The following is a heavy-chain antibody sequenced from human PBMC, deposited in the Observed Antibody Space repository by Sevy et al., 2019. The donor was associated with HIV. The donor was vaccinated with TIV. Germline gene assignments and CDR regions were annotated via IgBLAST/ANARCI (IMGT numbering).Heavy chain of an antibody. CDR3: ARHYESRGAGGYDPDAFDM. V-gene: IGHV4-31*03. Sequence: SETLSLTCTVSGASISSGGHYWSWIRQHPGKGLELIGTMYYSGSTYYSPSLTSRVTISRDTPKNQFSLSVKSVTAADTAVYYCARHYESRGAGGYDPDAFDMWGQGTMVTVSS. D-gene: IGHD2-8*02. J-gene: IGHJ3*02. CDR2: MYYSGST. CDR1: GASISSGGHY.